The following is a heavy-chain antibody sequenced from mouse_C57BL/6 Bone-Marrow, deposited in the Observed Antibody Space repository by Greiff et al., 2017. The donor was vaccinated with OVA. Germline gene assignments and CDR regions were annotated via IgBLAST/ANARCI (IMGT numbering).Heavy chain of an antibody. D-gene: IGHD1-1*01. CDR2: IYPGDGDT. J-gene: IGHJ2*01. V-gene: IGHV1-82*01. CDR3: ARGGFLRSDYFDY. CDR1: GYAFSSSW. Sequence: VKLMESGPELVKPGASVKISCKASGYAFSSSWMNWVKQRPGKGLEWIGRIYPGDGDTNYNGKFKGKATLTADKSSSTAYMQLSSLTSEDSAVYFCARGGFLRSDYFDYWGQGTTLTVSS.